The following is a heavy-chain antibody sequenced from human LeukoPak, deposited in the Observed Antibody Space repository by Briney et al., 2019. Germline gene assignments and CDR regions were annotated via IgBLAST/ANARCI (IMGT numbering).Heavy chain of an antibody. V-gene: IGHV1-2*02. CDR1: GYTFTGYY. Sequence: ASVKVSCKASGYTFTGYYMHWVRQAPGQGLEWMGWINPNSGGTNYAQKFQGRVSMTRDTSISTAYMELSRLRSDDTAVYYCARLVAGNDHEYFQHWGQGTLVTVSS. D-gene: IGHD6-19*01. CDR2: INPNSGGT. CDR3: ARLVAGNDHEYFQH. J-gene: IGHJ1*01.